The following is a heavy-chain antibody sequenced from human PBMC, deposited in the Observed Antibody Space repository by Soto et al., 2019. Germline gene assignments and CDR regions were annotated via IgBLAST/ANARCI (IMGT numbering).Heavy chain of an antibody. D-gene: IGHD2-15*01. J-gene: IGHJ6*03. CDR2: IIPILGIP. Sequence: QVQLVQPGAEVKKPGSSVRVSCKASGGTFSSYTISWVRQAPGQGLEWMGRIIPILGIPNYTQKFQGRVAITADKSTSTAYMDLSSLRSEDTAVYYCARDRGVVVAAASYYFYMDVWGSGTTVTVSS. V-gene: IGHV1-69*08. CDR3: ARDRGVVVAAASYYFYMDV. CDR1: GGTFSSYT.